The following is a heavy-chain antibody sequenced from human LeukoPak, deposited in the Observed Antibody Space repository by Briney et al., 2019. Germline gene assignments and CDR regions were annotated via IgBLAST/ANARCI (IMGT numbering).Heavy chain of an antibody. CDR1: GGPFSGYY. J-gene: IGHJ5*02. CDR2: INHSGSF. D-gene: IGHD2-8*01. V-gene: IGHV4-34*01. CDR3: ARVTYCTTTSCHPLGWFDP. Sequence: SETLSLTCAVYGGPFSGYYWSWIRQAPGKGLEWIGEINHSGSFNYNPSLRSRLLILVDTSKNQFSLKLSSVTAADTAVYYCARVTYCTTTSCHPLGWFDPWGQGTLVTVSS.